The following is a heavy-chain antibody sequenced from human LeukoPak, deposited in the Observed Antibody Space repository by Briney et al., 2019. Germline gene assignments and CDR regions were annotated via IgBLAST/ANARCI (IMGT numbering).Heavy chain of an antibody. V-gene: IGHV3-48*03. Sequence: GGSLRLSCVASGFPFSSYEMNWVRQAPGKGLEWVSYISGSGSSIYYADSVKGRFTISRDNAKNSLYLQMNSLRAEDTAVYYCARGHNDYWGQGTLVTVSS. CDR1: GFPFSSYE. CDR3: ARGHNDY. J-gene: IGHJ4*02. CDR2: ISGSGSSI.